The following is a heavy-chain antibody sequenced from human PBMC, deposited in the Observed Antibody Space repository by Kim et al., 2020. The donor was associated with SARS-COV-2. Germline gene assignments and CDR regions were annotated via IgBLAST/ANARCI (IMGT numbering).Heavy chain of an antibody. J-gene: IGHJ5*02. V-gene: IGHV3-23*01. Sequence: GSTYSADSVRGRFTISIDNTKNTRYQQMDGLRAEDTAVYYCAKDLSPFAPCGKGTLVTVSS. CDR2: GST. CDR3: AKDLSPFAP.